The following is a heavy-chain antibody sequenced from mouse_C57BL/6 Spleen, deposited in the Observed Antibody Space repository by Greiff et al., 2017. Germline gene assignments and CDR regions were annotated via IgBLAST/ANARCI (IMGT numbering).Heavy chain of an antibody. J-gene: IGHJ4*01. V-gene: IGHV1-72*01. CDR2: IEPNSGGT. CDR1: GYTFTSYW. D-gene: IGHD2-3*01. CDR3: ARSPYDGYPPNY. Sequence: QVQLQQPGAELVKPGASVKLSCKASGYTFTSYWMHWVKQRPGRGLEWIGRIEPNSGGTKYNEKFKSKATLTVDKPSSTAYMQLSSLTSEDSAVYYCARSPYDGYPPNYWGQGTSVTVSS.